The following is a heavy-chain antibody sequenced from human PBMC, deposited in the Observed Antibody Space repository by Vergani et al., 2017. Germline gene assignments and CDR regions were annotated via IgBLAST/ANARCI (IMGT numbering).Heavy chain of an antibody. V-gene: IGHV3-23*01. CDR3: AKKQCSSTSCPCDS. CDR1: GFTFSTYA. J-gene: IGHJ4*02. CDR2: ISGHGDNI. Sequence: EVQLLDSGGGLVQPGGSLRLSCAASGFTFSTYATSWVRQAPGKGLEWVSAISGHGDNIFYAEYVKGRFTISRDNSKNTLFLQMNSLRVEDTAIYYCAKKQCSSTSCPCDSWGQGGLVTVSS. D-gene: IGHD2-2*01.